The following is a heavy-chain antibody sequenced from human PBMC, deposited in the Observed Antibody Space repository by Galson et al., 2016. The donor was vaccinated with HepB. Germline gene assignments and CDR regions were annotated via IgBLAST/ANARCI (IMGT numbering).Heavy chain of an antibody. CDR2: INRDGSST. J-gene: IGHJ4*02. Sequence: SLRLSCAASGFTFSNYWMHWVRQVPGNGLVWVSRINRDGSSTRYADSVKGRFTISRDKSKNTLYLQMNSLRADDTAVYYCAKDGDNHGWPESDYWGQGTLVTVSS. D-gene: IGHD6-19*01. CDR1: GFTFSNYW. V-gene: IGHV3-74*01. CDR3: AKDGDNHGWPESDY.